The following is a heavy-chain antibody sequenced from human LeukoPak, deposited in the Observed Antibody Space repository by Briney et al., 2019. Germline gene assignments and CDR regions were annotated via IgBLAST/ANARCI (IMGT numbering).Heavy chain of an antibody. J-gene: IGHJ4*02. V-gene: IGHV1-2*02. CDR2: INPNSGGT. D-gene: IGHD3-16*01. Sequence: VASVRVSCKASGYTFSGYYMHWVRQAPGQGLEWMGWINPNSGGTKYVQKFQGRVTMTRDTSISTAYMELSRLRSDDTAVYYCASGSLASYFDHWGQGTLVTVSS. CDR3: ASGSLASYFDH. CDR1: GYTFSGYY.